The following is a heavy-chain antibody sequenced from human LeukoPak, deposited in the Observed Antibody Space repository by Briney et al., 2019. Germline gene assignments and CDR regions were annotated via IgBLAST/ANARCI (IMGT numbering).Heavy chain of an antibody. CDR3: ARDSGLQLVHSSSTVAATRQIDT. V-gene: IGHV4-39*07. CDR2: IYYSGST. Sequence: PSETLSLTCTVSGDSIDKSIYYWGWIRQPPGKGLEWIGNIYYSGSTYYNPSFKSRVTISVDTSKNQFSLKLTSVTAADTAIYFCARDSGLQLVHSSSTVAATRQIDTWGQGTLVTVSS. CDR1: GDSIDKSIYY. J-gene: IGHJ5*02. D-gene: IGHD6-13*01.